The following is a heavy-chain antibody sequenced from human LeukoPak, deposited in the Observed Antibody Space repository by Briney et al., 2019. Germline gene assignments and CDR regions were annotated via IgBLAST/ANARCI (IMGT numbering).Heavy chain of an antibody. Sequence: ASVKVSCKASGYTFTRNAMHWVRRAPGQRLEWMGWINTGNGVAKYSQKFQGRVTITRDISASTVYMELSSLTSEDTAVYYCARGRILLWFGDSPDFDYWSQGTLVTVSS. CDR3: ARGRILLWFGDSPDFDY. J-gene: IGHJ4*02. V-gene: IGHV1-3*04. D-gene: IGHD3-10*01. CDR2: INTGNGVA. CDR1: GYTFTRNA.